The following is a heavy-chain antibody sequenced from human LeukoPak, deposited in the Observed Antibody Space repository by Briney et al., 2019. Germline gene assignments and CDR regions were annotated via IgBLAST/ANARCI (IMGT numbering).Heavy chain of an antibody. Sequence: GASVTVSFKSSVYTFTIYGISWVRQAPGQGREWMGWISAYNGNTNYAQKLQGRVTMTTDTSTSTAYMELRSLRSDDTAVYYCARDVEWVTTAWVTKRILDYWGQGTLVTVSS. V-gene: IGHV1-18*01. J-gene: IGHJ4*02. CDR3: ARDVEWVTTAWVTKRILDY. CDR1: VYTFTIYG. CDR2: ISAYNGNT. D-gene: IGHD4-17*01.